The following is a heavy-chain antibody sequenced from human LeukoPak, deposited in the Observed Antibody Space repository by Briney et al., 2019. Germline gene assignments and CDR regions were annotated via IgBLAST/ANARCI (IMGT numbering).Heavy chain of an antibody. CDR3: AKGGATVIDY. CDR1: GFIVSANF. J-gene: IGHJ4*02. V-gene: IGHV3-74*01. Sequence: PGGSLRLSCEASGFIVSANFMNWVRQAPGKGLVWVSRINSDGSSTTSADSVKGRFTISRDNAKNTLYLQMNSLRAEDTAVYYCAKGGATVIDYWGQGTLVTVSS. CDR2: INSDGSST. D-gene: IGHD4-17*01.